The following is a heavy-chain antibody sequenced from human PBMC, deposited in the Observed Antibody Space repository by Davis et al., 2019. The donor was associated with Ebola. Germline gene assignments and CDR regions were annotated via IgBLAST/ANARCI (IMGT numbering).Heavy chain of an antibody. J-gene: IGHJ6*03. CDR3: ARDGRYYDFSDSYWNMDV. Sequence: PGGSLRLSCAASGFTFSSYSMHWVRQAPGKGLEWVSLISYDANNKHYADSVKGRFTISRDSSTGTLYLQMISLRPEDTAVYYCARDGRYYDFSDSYWNMDVWGKGTTVTVSS. D-gene: IGHD3-3*01. V-gene: IGHV3-30*04. CDR1: GFTFSSYS. CDR2: ISYDANNK.